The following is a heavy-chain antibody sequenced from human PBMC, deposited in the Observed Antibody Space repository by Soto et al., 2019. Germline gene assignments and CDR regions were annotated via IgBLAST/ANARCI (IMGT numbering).Heavy chain of an antibody. CDR1: GFTFSTYA. CDR3: AKDRDRNHFDTPFGP. V-gene: IGHV3-23*01. CDR2: ISGGGATT. J-gene: IGHJ5*02. D-gene: IGHD3-10*01. Sequence: EVQLLESGGGLVQPGGSLRLSCAASGFTFSTYAMSWVRQAPGKGLEWVSVISGGGATTVYADSVKGRFTISRDNSMRMVYLEMNSLRLEDTAVYYCAKDRDRNHFDTPFGPWGQGTLVTVSA.